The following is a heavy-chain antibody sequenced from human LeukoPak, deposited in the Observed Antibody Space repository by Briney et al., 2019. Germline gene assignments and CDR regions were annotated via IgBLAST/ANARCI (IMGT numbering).Heavy chain of an antibody. CDR2: IIPIFGTA. V-gene: IGHV1-69*06. CDR3: ASSYYHSGWYYFDY. Sequence: ASVKVSCKASGGTFSSYAISWVRQAPGQGLEWMGGIIPIFGTANYAQKFQGRVTITADKSTSTAYMELSSLRSEDTAVYYCASSYYHSGWYYFDYWGQGTLVTVSS. D-gene: IGHD6-19*01. CDR1: GGTFSSYA. J-gene: IGHJ4*02.